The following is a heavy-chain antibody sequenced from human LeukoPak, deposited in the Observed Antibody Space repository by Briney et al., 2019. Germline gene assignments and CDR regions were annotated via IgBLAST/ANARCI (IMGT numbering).Heavy chain of an antibody. J-gene: IGHJ2*01. CDR2: IIPIFGTA. D-gene: IGHD3-22*01. CDR3: ATYYYDSSGSWDL. Sequence: ASVKVSCKASGGTFSSYAISWVRQAPGQGLEWRGGIIPIFGTANYAQKFQGRVTITADESTSTAYMELSSLRSEDTAVYYCATYYYDSSGSWDLWGRGTLVTVSS. V-gene: IGHV1-69*13. CDR1: GGTFSSYA.